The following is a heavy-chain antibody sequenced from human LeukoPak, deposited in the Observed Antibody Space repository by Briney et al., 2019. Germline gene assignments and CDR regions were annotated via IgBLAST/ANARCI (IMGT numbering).Heavy chain of an antibody. Sequence: GGSLRLSCAASGFTFSNYWMSWVRQAPGKGLEWVANIKQDGSEKYYVDSVKGRFTISRDNAKNSLYLQMNSLRAEDTAVYYCAVAVAGTGIDYWGQGTLVTVSS. CDR1: GFTFSNYW. CDR3: AVAVAGTGIDY. CDR2: IKQDGSEK. V-gene: IGHV3-7*03. J-gene: IGHJ4*02. D-gene: IGHD6-19*01.